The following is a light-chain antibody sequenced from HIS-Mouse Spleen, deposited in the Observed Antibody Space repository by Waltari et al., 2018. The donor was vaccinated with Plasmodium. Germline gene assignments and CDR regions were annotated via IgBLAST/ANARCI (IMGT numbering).Light chain of an antibody. J-gene: IGLJ2*01. CDR2: DNN. CDR3: GTWDSSLSAGVV. Sequence: SVFTQPPSGSTAPRQQVTIPVSGSIFNIWNYSLSWSQQLPRKAHNLRISDNNKRPARIPDRFSGSKSGTSATLGITGLQTGDEADYYCGTWDSSLSAGVVFGGGTKLTVL. V-gene: IGLV1-51*01. CDR1: IFNIWNYS.